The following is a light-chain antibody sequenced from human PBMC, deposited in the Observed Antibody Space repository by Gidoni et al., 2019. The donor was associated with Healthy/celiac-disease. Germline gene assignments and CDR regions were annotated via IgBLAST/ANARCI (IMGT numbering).Light chain of an antibody. CDR1: QGISSA. CDR3: QQLIT. Sequence: ATQLTQSPSSLSASVGDRVTITCRASQGISSALAWYQQKPGKAPKLLIYDASGLESGVPSRFSGSGSGTAFTLTISDLQPEYFATYYCQQLITFGQGTRLEIK. V-gene: IGKV1-13*02. J-gene: IGKJ5*01. CDR2: DAS.